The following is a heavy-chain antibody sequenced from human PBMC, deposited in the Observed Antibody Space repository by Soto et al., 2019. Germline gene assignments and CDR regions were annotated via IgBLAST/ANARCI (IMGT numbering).Heavy chain of an antibody. V-gene: IGHV3-11*01. Sequence: QVQLVESGGGLVQPGESLRLSCAASGFTFSDYYMSWIRQAPGKGLEWVSYISNSGYTIHYTDSVKGRFTISRDNARNSLHLEMNSLRAEDTAVYYCARDSGSPPDYSMDVWGRGTTVTVSS. CDR2: ISNSGYTI. D-gene: IGHD1-26*01. CDR1: GFTFSDYY. CDR3: ARDSGSPPDYSMDV. J-gene: IGHJ6*03.